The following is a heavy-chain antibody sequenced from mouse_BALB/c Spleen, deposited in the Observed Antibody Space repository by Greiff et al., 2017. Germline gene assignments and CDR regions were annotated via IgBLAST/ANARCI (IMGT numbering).Heavy chain of an antibody. CDR2: INPSNGGT. Sequence: QVQLQQPGAELVKPGASVKLSCKASGYTFTSYLMHWVKLRPGQGFEWIGEINPSNGGTNYNEKFKRKATLTVDKSSSTAYMQLSSLTSEDSAVYYCTISIDYDDEGYYLDYWGQGTTRTVSS. D-gene: IGHD2-4*01. V-gene: IGHV1S16*01. CDR1: GYTFTSYL. J-gene: IGHJ2*01. CDR3: TISIDYDDEGYYLDY.